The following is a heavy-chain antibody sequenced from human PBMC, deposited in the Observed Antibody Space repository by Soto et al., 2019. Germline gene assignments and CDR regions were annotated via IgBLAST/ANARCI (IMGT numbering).Heavy chain of an antibody. V-gene: IGHV1-69*02. D-gene: IGHD1-1*01. J-gene: IGHJ6*03. CDR2: IIPILGIA. CDR3: ASSPGTTGTTRYYYYYMDV. Sequence: ASVKVSCKASGGTFSSYTISWVRQAPGQGLEWMGRIIPILGIANYAQKFQGRVTITADKSTSTAYMELSSLRSEDTAVYYCASSPGTTGTTRYYYYYMDVWGKGTTVTVSS. CDR1: GGTFSSYT.